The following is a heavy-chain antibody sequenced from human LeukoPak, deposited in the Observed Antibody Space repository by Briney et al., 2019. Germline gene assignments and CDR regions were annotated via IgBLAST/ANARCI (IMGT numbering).Heavy chain of an antibody. CDR1: GFTFSSYG. Sequence: GRSLRLSCAASGFTFSSYGMFWVRQAPGKGLEWVAVISYDGINKYYADSVKGRFTISRDNSKNTLYLQMNSLRAEDTAVYYCANLASGRDDAFDIWGQGTMVTVSS. CDR2: ISYDGINK. CDR3: ANLASGRDDAFDI. V-gene: IGHV3-30*18. D-gene: IGHD3-3*01. J-gene: IGHJ3*02.